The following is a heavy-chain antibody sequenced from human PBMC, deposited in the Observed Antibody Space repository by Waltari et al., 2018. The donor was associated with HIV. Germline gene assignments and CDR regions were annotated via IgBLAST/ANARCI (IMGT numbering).Heavy chain of an antibody. CDR2: IGGGGDST. CDR1: GFPFTTYA. Sequence: EVQLLESGGGLVRPGGSLRLSCAASGFPFTTYARTWVRQAPGKGLEWVSAIGGGGDSTYYADSVKGRFTISRDNSKNTLYLQMNSLRAEDTAVYFCAKLASGWYGYWGQGTLVTVSS. V-gene: IGHV3-23*01. J-gene: IGHJ4*02. D-gene: IGHD6-19*01. CDR3: AKLASGWYGY.